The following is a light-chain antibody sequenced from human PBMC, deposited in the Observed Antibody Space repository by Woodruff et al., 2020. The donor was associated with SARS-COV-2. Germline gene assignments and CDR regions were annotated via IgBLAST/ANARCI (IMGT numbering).Light chain of an antibody. Sequence: RASQSVSSSYLAWYQQKPGQAPRLLIYGASSRATGIPDRFSGSGSGTDFTLTISRLEPEDFATYYCLQHNSYPLTFGGG. V-gene: IGKV3-20*01. CDR2: GAS. CDR1: QSVSSSY. J-gene: IGKJ4*01. CDR3: LQHNSYPLT.